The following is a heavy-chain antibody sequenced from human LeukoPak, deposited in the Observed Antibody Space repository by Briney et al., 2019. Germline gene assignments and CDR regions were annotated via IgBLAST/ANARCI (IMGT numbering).Heavy chain of an antibody. J-gene: IGHJ4*02. Sequence: GGSLRLSCAASGFTFTNYVMSWVRQAPGKGLEWVSSISASGDKTYYADSVKGRFTISRDSSKNTLYLEMNNLRAEDTAVYYCAKDMLLNSDYHYIDYWGQGTLVTVSS. D-gene: IGHD2/OR15-2a*01. V-gene: IGHV3-23*01. CDR1: GFTFTNYV. CDR3: AKDMLLNSDYHYIDY. CDR2: ISASGDKT.